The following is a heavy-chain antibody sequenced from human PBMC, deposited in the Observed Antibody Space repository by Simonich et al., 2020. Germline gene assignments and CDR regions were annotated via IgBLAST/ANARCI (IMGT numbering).Heavy chain of an antibody. CDR2: INPNSDGT. Sequence: QVQLVQSGAEVKKPGASVKVSCKASGYTFTGYYMHWVRQAPGQGLEWMGWINPNSDGTNYAQKFQGRVTMTRDTSISTAYMELSRLRSDDTAVYYCARGALTGDYYYMDVWGKGTTVTVSS. CDR1: GYTFTGYY. D-gene: IGHD7-27*01. CDR3: ARGALTGDYYYMDV. V-gene: IGHV1-2*02. J-gene: IGHJ6*03.